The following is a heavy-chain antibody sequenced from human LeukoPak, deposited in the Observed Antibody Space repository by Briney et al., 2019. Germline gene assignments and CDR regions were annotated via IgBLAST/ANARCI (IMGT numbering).Heavy chain of an antibody. V-gene: IGHV5-51*01. J-gene: IGHJ4*02. CDR3: ARARYNWNSPPDY. CDR2: IYPGDSDT. Sequence: GESLNISCKVSGYSFTSYWIGWVRQMPGKGPEWMGIIYPGDSDTRYSPSFQGQVTISADKSISTAYLQWSSLKASDTAIYYCARARYNWNSPPDYWGQGTLVTVSS. CDR1: GYSFTSYW. D-gene: IGHD1-1*01.